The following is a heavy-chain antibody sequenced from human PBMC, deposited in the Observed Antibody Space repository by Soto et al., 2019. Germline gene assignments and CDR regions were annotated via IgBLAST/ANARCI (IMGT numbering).Heavy chain of an antibody. Sequence: SETLSLTCTVSGGSISSYYLSRIRQPPGKGLEWIGYIYYSGSTNYNPSLKSRVTISVDTSKNQFSLKLSSVTAADTAVYYCARHFDWSPLFDYWGQGTLVTVSS. CDR3: ARHFDWSPLFDY. J-gene: IGHJ4*02. CDR2: IYYSGST. CDR1: GGSISSYY. D-gene: IGHD3-9*01. V-gene: IGHV4-59*08.